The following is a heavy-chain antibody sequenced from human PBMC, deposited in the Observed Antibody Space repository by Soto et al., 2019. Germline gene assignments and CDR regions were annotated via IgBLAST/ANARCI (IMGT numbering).Heavy chain of an antibody. CDR3: AREYVDTAMVHYFDY. CDR2: IYYSGST. D-gene: IGHD5-18*01. CDR1: GGSISSYY. Sequence: SETLSLTCTVSGGSISSYYWSWIRQPPGKGLEWIGYIYYSGSTNYNPSLKSRVTISVDTSKNQFSLKLSSVTAADTAVYYCAREYVDTAMVHYFDYWGQGTLVTVSS. J-gene: IGHJ4*02. V-gene: IGHV4-59*01.